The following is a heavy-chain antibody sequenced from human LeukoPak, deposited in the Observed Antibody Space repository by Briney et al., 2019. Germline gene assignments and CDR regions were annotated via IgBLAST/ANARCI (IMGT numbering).Heavy chain of an antibody. Sequence: ASVKVSCKASGYTFTIYYIHWVRQAPGQGLEWMGIINPSGGSTTYAQNFQGRVTMTRDMSTSTVYMELSSLRSEDTAVYYCARGTDAEWDLRYNWFDPWGQGTLVTVSS. CDR1: GYTFTIYY. J-gene: IGHJ5*02. D-gene: IGHD1-26*01. CDR2: INPSGGST. V-gene: IGHV1-46*01. CDR3: ARGTDAEWDLRYNWFDP.